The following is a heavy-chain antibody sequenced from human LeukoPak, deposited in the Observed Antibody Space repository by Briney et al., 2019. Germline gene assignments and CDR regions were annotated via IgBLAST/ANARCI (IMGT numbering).Heavy chain of an antibody. V-gene: IGHV4-39*01. J-gene: IGHJ4*02. CDR1: GGSISSSSYY. Sequence: PSKTLSLTCTVSGGSISSSSYYWGWIRQPPGKGLEWIGSIYYSGSTYYNPSLKSRVTISVDTSKNQFSLKLSSVTAADTAVYYCASPGPDSSSWMYYFDYWGQGTLVTVSS. D-gene: IGHD6-13*01. CDR2: IYYSGST. CDR3: ASPGPDSSSWMYYFDY.